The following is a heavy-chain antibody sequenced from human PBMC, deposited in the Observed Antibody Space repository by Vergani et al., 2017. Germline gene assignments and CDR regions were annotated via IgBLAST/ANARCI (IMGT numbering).Heavy chain of an antibody. CDR3: ARDHSTWGKYYYYYGMDV. CDR2: IIPIFGTA. V-gene: IGHV1-69*18. Sequence: QVQLVQSGAEVKKPGSSVKVSCKASGGTFSSYAISWVRQAPGQGLEWMGRIIPIFGTANYAQKFQGRVTITADESTSTAYMELSSLRSEDTAVYYCARDHSTWGKYYYYYGMDVWGQGTTVTVSS. D-gene: IGHD2/OR15-2a*01. CDR1: GGTFSSYA. J-gene: IGHJ6*02.